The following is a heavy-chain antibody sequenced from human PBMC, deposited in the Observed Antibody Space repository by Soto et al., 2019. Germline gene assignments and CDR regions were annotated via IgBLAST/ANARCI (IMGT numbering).Heavy chain of an antibody. Sequence: ASVKVSCKASGGTFSSYAISWVRQAPGQGLEWMGGIIPIFGTANYAQKFQGRVTITADESTSTAYMELSSLRSEDTAVYYCARSPRPGHLNWFDPWGQGTLVTVSS. J-gene: IGHJ5*02. CDR3: ARSPRPGHLNWFDP. CDR2: IIPIFGTA. D-gene: IGHD1-1*01. V-gene: IGHV1-69*13. CDR1: GGTFSSYA.